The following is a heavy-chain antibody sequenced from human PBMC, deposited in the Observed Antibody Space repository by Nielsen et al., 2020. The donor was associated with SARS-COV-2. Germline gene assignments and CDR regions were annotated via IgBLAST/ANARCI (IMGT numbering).Heavy chain of an antibody. D-gene: IGHD1-26*01. Sequence: GESLKISCAASGFIVSSNYMSWVRQAPGKELEWVAVMYSDGSTNYAESVKGRITIYRDNSKNSMYLQMNSLRAEDTAVYYCAREGVGATRYFDYWGQGTLVTVSS. CDR1: GFIVSSNY. J-gene: IGHJ4*02. CDR2: MYSDGST. CDR3: AREGVGATRYFDY. V-gene: IGHV3-53*01.